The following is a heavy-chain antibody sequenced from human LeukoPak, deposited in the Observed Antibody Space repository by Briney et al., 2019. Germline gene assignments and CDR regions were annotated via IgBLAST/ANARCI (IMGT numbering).Heavy chain of an antibody. D-gene: IGHD6-25*01. CDR1: GYTFTSYG. CDR3: ARMRPTSYYYGMDV. Sequence: GASVKVSCKASGYTFTSYGISWARQAPGQGLEWMGWISAYNGNTNYAQKLQGRVTMTTDTSTSTAYMELRSLRSDDTAVYYCARMRPTSYYYGMDVWGQGTTVTVSS. CDR2: ISAYNGNT. V-gene: IGHV1-18*01. J-gene: IGHJ6*02.